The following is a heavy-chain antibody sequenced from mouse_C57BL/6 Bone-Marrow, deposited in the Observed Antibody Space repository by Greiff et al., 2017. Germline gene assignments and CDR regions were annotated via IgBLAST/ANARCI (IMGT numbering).Heavy chain of an antibody. CDR2: IRSKSSTYAT. CDR1: GFTFNTYA. Sequence: DVKLVESGGGLVPPKGSLKLSCAASGFTFNTYALHWVRQAPGQGLEWVARIRSKSSTYATYYAVSVKDRFTISRDDSQSMLYLQMNNLKTEDTAMYYCVRETTVVFDYWGQGTTLTVSS. CDR3: VRETTVVFDY. D-gene: IGHD1-1*01. V-gene: IGHV10-3*01. J-gene: IGHJ2*01.